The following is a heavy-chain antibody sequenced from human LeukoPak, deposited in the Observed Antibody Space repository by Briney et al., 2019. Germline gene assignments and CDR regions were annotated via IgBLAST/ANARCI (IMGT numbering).Heavy chain of an antibody. CDR3: ARVRPGGIAVAGTMYY. D-gene: IGHD6-19*01. CDR1: GFTFSSYA. Sequence: GGSLRLSCAASGFTFSSYAMSWVRQAPGKGLEWVSVIYSGGSTYYADSVKGRFTISRDNSKNTLYLQMNSLRAEDTAVYYCARVRPGGIAVAGTMYYWGQGTLVTVSS. V-gene: IGHV3-66*02. J-gene: IGHJ4*02. CDR2: IYSGGST.